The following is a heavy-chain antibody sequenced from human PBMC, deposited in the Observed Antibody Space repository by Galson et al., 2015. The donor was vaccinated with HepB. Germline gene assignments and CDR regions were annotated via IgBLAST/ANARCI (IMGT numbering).Heavy chain of an antibody. J-gene: IGHJ3*02. CDR3: ARARYYDSNGYYDAYDS. D-gene: IGHD3-22*01. CDR2: IFHGGIT. CDR1: GGSISSGDYS. V-gene: IGHV4-30-2*01. Sequence: TLSLTCAVSGGSISSGDYSWSWIRQPPGKALEWIGYIFHGGITYNPSLKSRVTISVDGSKNQFSLKLSSVTAADTAVYYCARARYYDSNGYYDAYDSWGEGKTVTVSS.